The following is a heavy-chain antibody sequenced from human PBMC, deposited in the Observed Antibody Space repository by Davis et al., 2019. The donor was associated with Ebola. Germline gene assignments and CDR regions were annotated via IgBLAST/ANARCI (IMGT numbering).Heavy chain of an antibody. Sequence: MPSETLSLTCTVSGGSISSGDYYWSWIRQPPGKGLEWIGYIYYSGSTYYNPSLKSRVTISVDTSKNQFSLKLSSVTAADTAVYYCARDYYDSSGYLWYFDLWGRGTLVTVSS. CDR2: IYYSGST. CDR1: GGSISSGDYY. V-gene: IGHV4-30-4*01. J-gene: IGHJ2*01. CDR3: ARDYYDSSGYLWYFDL. D-gene: IGHD3-22*01.